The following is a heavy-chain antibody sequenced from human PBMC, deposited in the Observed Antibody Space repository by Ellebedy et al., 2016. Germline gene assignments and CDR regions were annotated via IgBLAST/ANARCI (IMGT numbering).Heavy chain of an antibody. V-gene: IGHV3-23*01. CDR1: GFTFSSYA. CDR3: AKDQREGGGFYYYGMDV. J-gene: IGHJ6*02. Sequence: GGSLRLXXAASGFTFSSYAMSWVRQAPGKGLEWVSAISGSGGSTYYADSVKGRFTISRDNSKNTLYLQMSSLRAEDTAVYYCAKDQREGGGFYYYGMDVWGQGTTVTVSS. CDR2: ISGSGGST. D-gene: IGHD3-16*01.